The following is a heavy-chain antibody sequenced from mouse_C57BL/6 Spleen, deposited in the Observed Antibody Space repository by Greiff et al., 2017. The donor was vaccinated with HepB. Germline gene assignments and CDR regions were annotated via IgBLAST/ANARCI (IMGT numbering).Heavy chain of an antibody. D-gene: IGHD2-1*01. J-gene: IGHJ4*01. CDR2: IHPNSGST. Sequence: QVQLKQPGAELVKPGASVKLSCKASGYTFTSYWMHWVKQRPGQGLEWIGMIHPNSGSTNYNEKFKSKATLTVDKSSSTAYMQRSSLTSEDSAVYYCAREDGKRAMDYWGQGTSVTVSS. V-gene: IGHV1-64*01. CDR1: GYTFTSYW. CDR3: AREDGKRAMDY.